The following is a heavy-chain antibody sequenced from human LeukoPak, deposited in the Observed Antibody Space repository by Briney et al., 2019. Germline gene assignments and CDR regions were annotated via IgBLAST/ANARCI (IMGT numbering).Heavy chain of an antibody. CDR2: INHSGST. CDR3: ARPIVYCSGGGCYSEGLDP. CDR1: GGSFSGYY. Sequence: SETLSLTCAVYGGSFSGYYWSWIRQPPGKGLEWIGEINHSGSTNYNPSLKSRVTISVDTSKNQFSLKLSSVTAADTAVYYCARPIVYCSGGGCYSEGLDPWGQGTLVTVSS. V-gene: IGHV4-34*01. J-gene: IGHJ5*02. D-gene: IGHD2-15*01.